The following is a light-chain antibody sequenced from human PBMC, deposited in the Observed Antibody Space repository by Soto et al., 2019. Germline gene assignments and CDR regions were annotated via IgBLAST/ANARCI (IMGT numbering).Light chain of an antibody. CDR2: EGS. CDR1: SSDVGSSNL. CDR3: CSFAGSSTYV. Sequence: HSALTQPASVSGSPGQSITISCTGTSSDVGSSNLVSWYQQHPGKAPKVMIYEGSKRPSGVSNRFSGSKSGNTASLTISGLQAEDEADYYCCSFAGSSTYVFGTGTKVTVL. J-gene: IGLJ1*01. V-gene: IGLV2-23*01.